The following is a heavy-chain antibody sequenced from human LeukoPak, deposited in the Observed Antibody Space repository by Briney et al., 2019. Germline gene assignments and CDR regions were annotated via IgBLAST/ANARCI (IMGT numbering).Heavy chain of an antibody. CDR3: AREGYCSGGSCPSDAFDI. V-gene: IGHV3-21*01. Sequence: GGSLRLSCAASGFTFSSYSMNWVRQAPGKGLEWVSSISSSSSYIYYADSVKGRFTISRDNAKNSLYLQMNSLRAEDTAVYYCAREGYCSGGSCPSDAFDIWGQGTMVTVSS. CDR2: ISSSSSYI. J-gene: IGHJ3*02. D-gene: IGHD2-15*01. CDR1: GFTFSSYS.